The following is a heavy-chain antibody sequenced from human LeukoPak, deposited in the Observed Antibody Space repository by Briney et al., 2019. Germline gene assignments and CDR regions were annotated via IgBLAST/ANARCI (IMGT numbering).Heavy chain of an antibody. CDR1: GGSFSGYY. CDR3: ARGRAVKVAFDI. J-gene: IGHJ3*02. Sequence: SETLSLTCAVYGGSFSGYYWSWIRQPPGKGLEWIGEINHSGSTNYNPSLKSRVTISVDTSKNQFSLKLSSVTAADTAVYYCARGRAVKVAFDIWGQGTRVTVSS. D-gene: IGHD4-17*01. CDR2: INHSGST. V-gene: IGHV4-34*01.